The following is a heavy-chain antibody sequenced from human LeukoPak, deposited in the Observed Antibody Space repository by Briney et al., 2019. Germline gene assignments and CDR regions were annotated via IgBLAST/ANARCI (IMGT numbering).Heavy chain of an antibody. CDR2: IQSGGTI. Sequence: GGSLRLSCVASGFSVNTNYMSWVRQAPGKGLEWVSVIQSGGTIHYADSVKGRFTISRDSPRNRVYLQMNSLRTEDTPVYYCARDRPPLPMDWGQGTLVTVSS. CDR1: GFSVNTNY. J-gene: IGHJ4*02. CDR3: ARDRPPLPMD. V-gene: IGHV3-53*01. D-gene: IGHD3-10*01.